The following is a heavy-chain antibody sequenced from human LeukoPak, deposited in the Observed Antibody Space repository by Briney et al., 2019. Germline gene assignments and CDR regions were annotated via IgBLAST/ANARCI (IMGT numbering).Heavy chain of an antibody. V-gene: IGHV4-61*08. CDR3: ARGRCRNSGCRPYFDY. CDR2: IYYSEST. D-gene: IGHD3-22*01. CDR1: GGSISSGGYS. Sequence: NPSQTLSLTCAVSGGSISSGGYSWSWIRQPPGKGLEWIGYIYYSESTNYNPSLKSRVTISTDTSKSQFSLNLRSVTAEDTGIYYCARGRCRNSGCRPYFDYWGQGTQVTVSS. J-gene: IGHJ4*02.